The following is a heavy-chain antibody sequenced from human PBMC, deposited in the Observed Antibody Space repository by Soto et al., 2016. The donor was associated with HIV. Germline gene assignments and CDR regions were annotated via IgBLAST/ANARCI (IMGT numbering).Heavy chain of an antibody. J-gene: IGHJ4*02. D-gene: IGHD1-26*01. CDR3: ARSFIVGAPRDYFDY. CDR2: ISTYNGNT. Sequence: QVQLVQSGAEVKKPGASVKVSCKASGYTFTSYGISWVRQAPGQGLEWMGWISTYNGNTNYAQNLQGRVTMTTDTSTSTAYMELRSLRSDDTAVYYCARSFIVGAPRDYFDYWGQGTLVTVSS. V-gene: IGHV1-18*01. CDR1: GYTFTSYG.